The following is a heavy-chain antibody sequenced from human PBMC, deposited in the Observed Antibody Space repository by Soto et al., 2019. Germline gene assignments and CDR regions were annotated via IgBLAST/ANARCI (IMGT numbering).Heavy chain of an antibody. CDR3: ASPKIAFYNWFDP. Sequence: SEALSLTCTVSGGSISSSSYYWGWIRQPPGKGLEWIGSIYYSGSTYYNPSLKSRVTISVDTSKNQFSLKLSSVTAADTAVYYCASPKIAFYNWFDPWGQGTLVTVSS. D-gene: IGHD3-3*02. V-gene: IGHV4-39*01. J-gene: IGHJ5*02. CDR2: IYYSGST. CDR1: GGSISSSSYY.